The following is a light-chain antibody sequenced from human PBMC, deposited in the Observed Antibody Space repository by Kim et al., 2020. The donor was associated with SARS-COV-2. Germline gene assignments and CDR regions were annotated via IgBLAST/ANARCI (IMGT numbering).Light chain of an antibody. J-gene: IGKJ1*01. CDR1: QGISSY. V-gene: IGKV1-9*01. Sequence: VGDRVTITCRASQGISSYLAWYQQKPGKAPKLLIYAAFTLQSGVPSRFSGSGSDTEFTLTINSLQPDDSATYYCQQYNTYSQTSTFGQGTKVDIK. CDR2: AAF. CDR3: QQYNTYSQTST.